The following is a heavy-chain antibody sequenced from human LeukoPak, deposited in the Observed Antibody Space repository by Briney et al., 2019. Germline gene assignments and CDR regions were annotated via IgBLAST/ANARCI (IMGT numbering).Heavy chain of an antibody. D-gene: IGHD1-26*01. Sequence: SVKVSCKASGYTFSSYAISWVRQAPGQGLEWMGGIIPIFGTANYAQKFQGRVTITTDESTSTAYMELSSLRSEDTAVYYCAKGSGRYDAFDIWGQGTMVTVSS. CDR1: GYTFSSYA. J-gene: IGHJ3*02. CDR3: AKGSGRYDAFDI. CDR2: IIPIFGTA. V-gene: IGHV1-69*05.